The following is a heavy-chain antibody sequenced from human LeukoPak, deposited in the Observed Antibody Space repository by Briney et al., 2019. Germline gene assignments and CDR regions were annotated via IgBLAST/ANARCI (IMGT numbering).Heavy chain of an antibody. V-gene: IGHV3-66*01. Sequence: GGSLRLSCAASGFTVSSNYMSWVRQAPGKGLEWVSVIYSGGSTYYADSVKGRFTISRDNAKNSLYLQMNSLRAEDTAVYYCARRHTRFFLDYWGQGTLVTVSS. CDR1: GFTVSSNY. J-gene: IGHJ4*02. CDR2: IYSGGST. CDR3: ARRHTRFFLDY. D-gene: IGHD3-3*01.